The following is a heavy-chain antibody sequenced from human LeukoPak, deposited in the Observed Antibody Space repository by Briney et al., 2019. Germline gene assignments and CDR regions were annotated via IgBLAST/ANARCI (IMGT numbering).Heavy chain of an antibody. CDR1: GYTFTGYY. J-gene: IGHJ4*02. CDR3: ARSLWFGKLSPDY. Sequence: ASVKVSCKASGYTFTGYYMHWVRQAPGQGLEWMGRINPDSGGTNYAQKFQGRVTMTRDTSISTAYMELSRLRSDDTAVYYCARSLWFGKLSPDYWGQGTLVTVSS. CDR2: INPDSGGT. D-gene: IGHD3-10*01. V-gene: IGHV1-2*06.